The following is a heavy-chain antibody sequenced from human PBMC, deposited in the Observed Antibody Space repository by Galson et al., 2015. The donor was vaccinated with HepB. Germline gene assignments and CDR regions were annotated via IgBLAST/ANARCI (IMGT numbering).Heavy chain of an antibody. CDR3: ARVEVRYFDRNWFDP. V-gene: IGHV1-3*01. CDR2: INVGNGNT. Sequence: SVKVSSKAPAYTFTSYAMHWVRQAPGQRLEWMGWINVGNGNTKYSQKFQGRVTITRDTSASTAYMELSSLRSEDTAVYYCARVEVRYFDRNWFDPWGQGTLVTVSS. J-gene: IGHJ5*02. CDR1: AYTFTSYA. D-gene: IGHD3-9*01.